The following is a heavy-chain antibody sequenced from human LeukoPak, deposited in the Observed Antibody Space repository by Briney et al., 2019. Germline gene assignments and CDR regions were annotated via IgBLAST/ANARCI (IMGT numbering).Heavy chain of an antibody. D-gene: IGHD3-10*01. CDR1: GFTFSSYS. V-gene: IGHV3-48*01. Sequence: GGSLRLSCAASGFTFSSYSMNWVRQAPGKGLEWVSYISHSGNTIYYADSVKGRFTISRDNSLYLQMNSLRAEDTAVYYCARSRSGTYYNADVWGKGTTVTISS. CDR3: ARSRSGTYYNADV. CDR2: ISHSGNTI. J-gene: IGHJ6*04.